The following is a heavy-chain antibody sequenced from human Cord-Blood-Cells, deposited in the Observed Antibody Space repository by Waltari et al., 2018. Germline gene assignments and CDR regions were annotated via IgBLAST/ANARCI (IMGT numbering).Heavy chain of an antibody. V-gene: IGHV4-38-2*02. CDR3: ARETGDVLAFDI. D-gene: IGHD7-27*01. J-gene: IGHJ3*02. Sequence: QVPLQESGPGLVKPSETLSLTCAASGYSISRGHYWGWIRQPPGKGLEWIGSIYHSGSTYYNPSLKSRVTISVDTSKNQFSLKLSSVTAADTAVYYCARETGDVLAFDIWGQGTMVTVSS. CDR2: IYHSGST. CDR1: GYSISRGHY.